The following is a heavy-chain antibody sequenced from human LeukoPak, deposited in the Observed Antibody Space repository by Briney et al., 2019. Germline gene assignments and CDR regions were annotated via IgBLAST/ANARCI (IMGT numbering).Heavy chain of an antibody. Sequence: GASAKVSCKASGYTFTGYYMHWVRQAPGQGLEWMGWINPDSGGTNYAQKFQGRVTMTRDTSITTAYMELSRLTSDDTAVYYCARDLGYSRRYYDFSDWGQGTLVTVSS. CDR2: INPDSGGT. CDR1: GYTFTGYY. J-gene: IGHJ4*02. V-gene: IGHV1-2*02. D-gene: IGHD3-3*01. CDR3: ARDLGYSRRYYDFSD.